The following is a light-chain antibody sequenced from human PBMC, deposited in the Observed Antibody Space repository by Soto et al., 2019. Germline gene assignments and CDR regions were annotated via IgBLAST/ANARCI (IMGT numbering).Light chain of an antibody. Sequence: EIGWAQCRGSVSFSAGAVATISCRASQSVISIYLAWYQQKPGQAPRILIYGASSRATGIPDRFSGSGHGTAFNLTIRRLQPDDSAVSYCQEHGTSPMTFAQGTRLEIK. CDR3: QEHGTSPMT. CDR1: QSVISIY. J-gene: IGKJ5*01. V-gene: IGKV3-20*01. CDR2: GAS.